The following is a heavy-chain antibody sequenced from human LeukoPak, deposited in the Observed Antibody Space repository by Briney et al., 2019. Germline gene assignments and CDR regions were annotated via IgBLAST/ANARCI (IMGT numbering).Heavy chain of an antibody. Sequence: GGSLRLSCAASGFTFSTYWVHWVRQAPGKGLVWVSRINGDGSSTSYAESVKGRFTISRDNAKNTLYLQMNSLRAEDTAVYYCARDGSSWSNWLDPWGQGSLVTVSS. CDR2: INGDGSST. V-gene: IGHV3-74*01. CDR1: GFTFSTYW. D-gene: IGHD6-13*01. CDR3: ARDGSSWSNWLDP. J-gene: IGHJ5*02.